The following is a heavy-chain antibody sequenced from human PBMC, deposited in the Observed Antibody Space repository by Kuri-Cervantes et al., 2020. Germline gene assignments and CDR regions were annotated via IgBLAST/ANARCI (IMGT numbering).Heavy chain of an antibody. CDR1: GYAFTSYG. J-gene: IGHJ6*02. Sequence: ASVKVSCKASGYAFTSYGISWVRQAPGQGLEGVGWISAYNGNTNYAQKLQGRVTMTTDTSTSTAYMELRSLRSDDTAVYYCARDCSGGSCFVFGMDVWGQGTTVTVSS. CDR2: ISAYNGNT. V-gene: IGHV1-18*01. CDR3: ARDCSGGSCFVFGMDV. D-gene: IGHD2-15*01.